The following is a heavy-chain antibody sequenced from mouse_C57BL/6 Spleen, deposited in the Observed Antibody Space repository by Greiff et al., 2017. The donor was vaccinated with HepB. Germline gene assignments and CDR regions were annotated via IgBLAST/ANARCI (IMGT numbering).Heavy chain of an antibody. CDR2: IDPNSGGT. D-gene: IGHD1-1*01. CDR1: GYTFTSYW. CDR3: ARENGSSYDYAMDY. V-gene: IGHV1-72*01. Sequence: QVQLQQPGAELVKPGASVKLSCKASGYTFTSYWMHWVKQRPGRGLEWIGRIDPNSGGTKYNEKFKSKATLTVDKPSSTAYMQLSSLTSEDSAVYYSARENGSSYDYAMDYWGQGTSVTVSS. J-gene: IGHJ4*01.